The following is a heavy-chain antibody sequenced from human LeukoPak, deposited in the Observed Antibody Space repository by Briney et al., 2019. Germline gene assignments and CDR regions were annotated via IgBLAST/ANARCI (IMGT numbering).Heavy chain of an antibody. CDR3: ARVYYDSSGPTQGFDY. CDR1: GYTFTSYD. J-gene: IGHJ4*02. CDR2: MNPNSGNT. V-gene: IGHV1-8*01. D-gene: IGHD3-22*01. Sequence: ASVKVSCKASGYTFTSYDINWMRQATGQGLEWMGWMNPNSGNTGYAQKFQGRVTMTRNTSISTAYMELSSLRSEDTAAYYCARVYYDSSGPTQGFDYWGQGTLVTVSS.